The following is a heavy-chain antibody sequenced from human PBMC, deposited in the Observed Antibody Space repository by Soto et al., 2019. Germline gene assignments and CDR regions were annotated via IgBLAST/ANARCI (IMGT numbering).Heavy chain of an antibody. CDR1: GFTFSSSW. J-gene: IGHJ6*02. D-gene: IGHD3-3*01. CDR2: IKCDGSDK. CDR3: VRDDFWGDYYISFYYYGMDV. V-gene: IGHV3-7*03. Sequence: GGSLRLSCAASGFTFSSSWMHWVCQAPEKGLQWVADIKCDGSDKYYVVSVKGRLTISRDNAKKSLYLQENSLRPEDMTVYFCVRDDFWGDYYISFYYYGMDVCGQGTTVTVSS.